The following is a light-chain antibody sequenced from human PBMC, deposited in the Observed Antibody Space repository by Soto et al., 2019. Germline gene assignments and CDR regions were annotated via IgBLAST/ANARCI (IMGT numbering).Light chain of an antibody. CDR1: SGSIACNY. CDR3: QSYDSSSQV. J-gene: IGLJ3*02. Sequence: NFMLTQPHSVSESPGKTVTISCTRSSGSIACNYVQWYQQRPGSAPTTVIYEDNQRPSGVPDRFSGSIDSSSNSASLTISGLKTEDEADYYCQSYDSSSQVFGGGTKLTVL. V-gene: IGLV6-57*03. CDR2: EDN.